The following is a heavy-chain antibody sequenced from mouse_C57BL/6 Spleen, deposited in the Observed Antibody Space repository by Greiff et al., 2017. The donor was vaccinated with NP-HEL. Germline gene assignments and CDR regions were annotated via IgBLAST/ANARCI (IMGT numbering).Heavy chain of an antibody. CDR1: GFTFSSYG. J-gene: IGHJ3*01. CDR2: ISSGGSYT. Sequence: DVKLVESGGDLVKPGGSLKLSCAASGFTFSSYGMSWVRQTPDKRLEWVATISSGGSYTYYPDSVKGRFTISRDNAKNTLYLQMSSLKSEDTAMYYCAKGGYYDYDGSSWFAYWGQGTLVTVSA. V-gene: IGHV5-6*02. D-gene: IGHD2-4*01. CDR3: AKGGYYDYDGSSWFAY.